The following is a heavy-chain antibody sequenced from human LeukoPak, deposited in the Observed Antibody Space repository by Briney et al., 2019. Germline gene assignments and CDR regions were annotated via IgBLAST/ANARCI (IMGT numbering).Heavy chain of an antibody. CDR1: GGSISSYY. CDR3: ARARGVIPVAFDI. Sequence: PSETLSLTCTGSGGSISSYYWSWIRQPPGKGLEWIGYIYYSGSTNYNPSLKSRVTISVDTSKNQFSLKLSSVTAADTAVYYCARARGVIPVAFDIWGQGTMVTVSS. CDR2: IYYSGST. J-gene: IGHJ3*02. V-gene: IGHV4-59*01. D-gene: IGHD3-10*01.